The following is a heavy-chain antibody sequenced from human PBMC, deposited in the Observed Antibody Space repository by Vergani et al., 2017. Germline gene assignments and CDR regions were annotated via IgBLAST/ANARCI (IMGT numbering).Heavy chain of an antibody. Sequence: EVHLVESGGGLVKPGGSLRLSCAASGFTFSTYSRNWVGQAPGKGLEWVSCISSRSSHIYYADSVKGRFTISRDNAKNSLYLQMNSLRAEYTAVYYCARAQSLGTPDIYYYYMDVWGKGP. CDR3: ARAQSLGTPDIYYYYMDV. D-gene: IGHD7-27*01. CDR1: GFTFSTYS. CDR2: ISSRSSHI. J-gene: IGHJ6*03. V-gene: IGHV3-21*01.